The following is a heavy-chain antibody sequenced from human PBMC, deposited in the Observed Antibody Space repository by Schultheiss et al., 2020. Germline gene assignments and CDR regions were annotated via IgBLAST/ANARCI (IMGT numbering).Heavy chain of an antibody. CDR1: GGSFSGYY. CDR3: ARGGGSYVYFDY. J-gene: IGHJ4*02. V-gene: IGHV4-59*01. CDR2: IYYSGST. Sequence: SETLSLTCAVYGGSFSGYYWSWIRQPPGKGLEWIGYIYYSGSTNYNPSLKSRVTISVDTSKNQFSLKLSSVTAADTAVYYCARGGGSYVYFDYWGQGTLVTVSS. D-gene: IGHD1-26*01.